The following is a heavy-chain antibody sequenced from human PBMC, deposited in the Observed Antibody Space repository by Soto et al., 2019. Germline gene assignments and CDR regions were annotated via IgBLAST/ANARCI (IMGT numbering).Heavy chain of an antibody. J-gene: IGHJ6*02. CDR3: TRVDMAPTGTNYGMDV. CDR1: GFTFGDYA. D-gene: IGHD2-8*01. Sequence: GSLRLSCTASGFTFGDYAMSWFRQAPGKGLEWVGFIRSKAYGGTTEYAASVKGRFTISRDDSKSIAYLQMNSLKTEDTAVYYCTRVDMAPTGTNYGMDVWGQGTTVTVSS. CDR2: IRSKAYGGTT. V-gene: IGHV3-49*03.